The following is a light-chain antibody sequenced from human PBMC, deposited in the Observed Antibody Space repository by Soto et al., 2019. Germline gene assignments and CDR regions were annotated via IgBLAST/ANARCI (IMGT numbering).Light chain of an antibody. J-gene: IGKJ4*01. V-gene: IGKV3-11*01. CDR1: QSVINY. CDR3: QQRANWPLT. Sequence: EIVLTQSPATLSLSPGERATLSCRASQSVINYLAWYQQKPGQAPRILIYDTSNRETGIPARFSGSGSGTEFTLIISSLEPEDFAVYYCQQRANWPLTFGGGTQVDIK. CDR2: DTS.